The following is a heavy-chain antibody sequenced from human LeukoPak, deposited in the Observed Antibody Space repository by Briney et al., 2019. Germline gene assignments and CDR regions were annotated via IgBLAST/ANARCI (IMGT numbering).Heavy chain of an antibody. V-gene: IGHV3-30*02. CDR2: IRNDGSNK. Sequence: PEGSLRLSCAASGFTFSTYGLHWVRQAPGKGLEWVAFIRNDGSNKYYADSAKGRFTISRDNSRNTLSLQMNSLRVEDTAVYYCAKIEVSATLDYWGQGTLVTVSS. CDR3: AKIEVSATLDY. D-gene: IGHD5/OR15-5a*01. J-gene: IGHJ4*02. CDR1: GFTFSTYG.